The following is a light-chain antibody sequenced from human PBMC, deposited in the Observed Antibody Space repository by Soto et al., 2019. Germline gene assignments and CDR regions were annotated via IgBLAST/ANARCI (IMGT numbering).Light chain of an antibody. V-gene: IGLV2-14*01. J-gene: IGLJ2*01. CDR2: EVS. CDR3: SSSTGSSTMV. Sequence: QSALTQPASVSGSPGQSITISCTGTSSDVGGYNYVSWYQQHPGKAPKLMIYEVSNRPSGVSNRCSGSKSANKASLTISGVQAEDEEDYYCSSSTGSSTMVFGGGTKLTVL. CDR1: SSDVGGYNY.